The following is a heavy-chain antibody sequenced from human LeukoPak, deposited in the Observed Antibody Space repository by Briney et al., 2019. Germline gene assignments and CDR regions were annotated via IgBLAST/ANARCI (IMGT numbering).Heavy chain of an antibody. CDR3: AKGAGGEQLVYGDY. D-gene: IGHD6-13*01. Sequence: GGSLSLSCAASGFTFDDYAMHWVRQAPGKGLEWVSGISWNSGSIGYADSVKGRFTISRDNAKNSLYLQMNSLRAEDTALYYCAKGAGGEQLVYGDYWGQGTLVTVSS. CDR2: ISWNSGSI. CDR1: GFTFDDYA. J-gene: IGHJ4*02. V-gene: IGHV3-9*01.